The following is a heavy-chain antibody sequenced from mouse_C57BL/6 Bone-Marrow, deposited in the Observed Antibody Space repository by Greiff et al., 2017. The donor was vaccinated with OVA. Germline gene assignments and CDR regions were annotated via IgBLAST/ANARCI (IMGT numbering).Heavy chain of an antibody. CDR3: ARRLRRYYAMDY. V-gene: IGHV5-6*02. Sequence: EVKVVESGGDLVKPGGSLKLSCAASGFTFSSYGMSWVRQTPDKRLEWVATLSSGGSYTYYPDSVKGRFTISSDNATNHLYLQLSSLKAVETAVYYCARRLRRYYAMDYLGQGTSVTVSS. J-gene: IGHJ4*01. CDR1: GFTFSSYG. D-gene: IGHD2-12*01. CDR2: LSSGGSYT.